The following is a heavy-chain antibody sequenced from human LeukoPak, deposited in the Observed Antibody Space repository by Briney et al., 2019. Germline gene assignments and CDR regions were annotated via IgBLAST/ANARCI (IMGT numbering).Heavy chain of an antibody. Sequence: GASVKVSCKASGYTFTSYDINWVRQATGQGLEWMGWMNPNSGNTGHAQKFQGRVTMTRNTSISTAYMELSSLRSEDTAVYYCARVYYYYGMDVWGQGTTVTVSS. J-gene: IGHJ6*02. CDR1: GYTFTSYD. CDR3: ARVYYYYGMDV. CDR2: MNPNSGNT. V-gene: IGHV1-8*01.